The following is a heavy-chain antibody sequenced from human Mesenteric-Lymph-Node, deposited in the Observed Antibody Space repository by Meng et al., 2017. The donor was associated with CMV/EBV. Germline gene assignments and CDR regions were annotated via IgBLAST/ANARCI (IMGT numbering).Heavy chain of an antibody. J-gene: IGHJ6*02. D-gene: IGHD1/OR15-1a*01. CDR1: GGSVSGGSQY. CDR3: ARDSGLEQYYGMDV. Sequence: SETLSLTCTVSGGSVSGGSQYWTWIRQPPGKGLEWIGYIYYSGTSNYNPSLKSRVTMSVDTSKNQFSLRLNSVTPADTAVYYCARDSGLEQYYGMDVWGQGTTVTVS. CDR2: IYYSGTS. V-gene: IGHV4-61*01.